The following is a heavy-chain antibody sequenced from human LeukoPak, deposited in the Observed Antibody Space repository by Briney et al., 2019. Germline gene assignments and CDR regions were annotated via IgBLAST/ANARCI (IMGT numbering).Heavy chain of an antibody. CDR3: ARDQTTMVRGAIPLSFDV. CDR2: ISSSSSTI. J-gene: IGHJ6*02. Sequence: PGGSLRLSCAASGFTFSSYSMNWVRQAPGKGLEWVSYISSSSSTIYYADSVKGRFTISRDNAKNSLYLQMNSLRDEDTAVYYCARDQTTMVRGAIPLSFDVWGQGTTVTVSS. V-gene: IGHV3-48*02. D-gene: IGHD3-10*01. CDR1: GFTFSSYS.